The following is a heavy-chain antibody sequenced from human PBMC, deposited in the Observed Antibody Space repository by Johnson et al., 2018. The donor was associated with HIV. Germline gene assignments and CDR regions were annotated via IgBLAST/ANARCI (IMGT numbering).Heavy chain of an antibody. J-gene: IGHJ3*02. CDR3: AKERQLVRAFDI. CDR2: IWYDGSKK. Sequence: QMQLVESGGGVVQPGRSLRLSCAASGFTFSTYGMHWVRQAPGKGLEWVAVIWYDGSKKYYVESVQGRFTISRDNSKNTLYLQMNSLRAVDTAVYYCAKERQLVRAFDIWGQGTMVTVSS. CDR1: GFTFSTYG. V-gene: IGHV3-33*06. D-gene: IGHD6-6*01.